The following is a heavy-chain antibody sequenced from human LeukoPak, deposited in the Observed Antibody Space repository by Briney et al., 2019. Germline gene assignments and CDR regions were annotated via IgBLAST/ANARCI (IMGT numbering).Heavy chain of an antibody. CDR1: GFTFSSYS. D-gene: IGHD3-22*01. CDR2: ISSSSSTI. Sequence: GGSLRLSCAASGFTFSSYSMNCLRQAPGKGLEWVSYISSSSSTIYYAASVKGRFTISRDNATNSLYLQMNSLSAEDTAVYYCARDRSGYYDYWGQGTLVTVSS. J-gene: IGHJ4*02. V-gene: IGHV3-48*04. CDR3: ARDRSGYYDY.